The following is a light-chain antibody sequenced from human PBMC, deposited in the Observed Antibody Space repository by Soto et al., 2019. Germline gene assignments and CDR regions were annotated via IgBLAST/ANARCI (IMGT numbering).Light chain of an antibody. V-gene: IGKV1-39*01. CDR3: QQTYISPPT. J-gene: IGKJ4*01. CDR1: ETTANY. CDR2: SAS. Sequence: DSKMPQYPKSLSASLGDRFTITCLASETTANYLNWYQHKPGKAPKLLIHSASSLQSGVPSRFSGRGSGTDFTLTINSLQPEDFATYSCQQTYISPPTFGGGTKVDI.